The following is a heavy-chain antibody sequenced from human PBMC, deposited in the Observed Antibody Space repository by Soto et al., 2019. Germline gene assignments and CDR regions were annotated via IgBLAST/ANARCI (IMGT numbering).Heavy chain of an antibody. V-gene: IGHV1-69*01. J-gene: IGHJ4*02. Sequence: QVQLVQSGAEVKKPGSSVKVSCKASGGTFSSYAISWVRQAPGQGLEWMGGIIPIFGTANYAQKFQGRVTITADEATSTAYMELSSLRSEDTAVYYCVGGPGGDYVSYFDYWGQGTLVTVSS. CDR2: IIPIFGTA. D-gene: IGHD4-17*01. CDR3: VGGPGGDYVSYFDY. CDR1: GGTFSSYA.